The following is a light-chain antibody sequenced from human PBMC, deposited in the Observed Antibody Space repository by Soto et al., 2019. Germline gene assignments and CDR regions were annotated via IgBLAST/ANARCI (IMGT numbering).Light chain of an antibody. CDR2: DVI. CDR1: SSDVGGYNY. V-gene: IGLV2-14*01. CDR3: SSYTSSNTEV. Sequence: QSALTQPASVSGSPGQSITISCTGTSSDVGGYNYVSWYQQHPGKAPKLMIYDVIDRPSGVSNRFSGSKSGNTASLTFSGLQAEDEADYYCSSYTSSNTEVFGTGTKVTVL. J-gene: IGLJ1*01.